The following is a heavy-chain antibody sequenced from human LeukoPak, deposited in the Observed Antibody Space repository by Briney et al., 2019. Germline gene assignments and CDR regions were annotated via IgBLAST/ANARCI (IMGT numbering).Heavy chain of an antibody. J-gene: IGHJ2*01. CDR3: ARGSHYYDSSGPYWYFDL. D-gene: IGHD3-22*01. CDR1: GYTFTSYY. Sequence: ASVKVSCKASGYTFTSYYMHWVRRAPGQGLEWMGIINPSGGSTSYAQKFQGRVTMTRDTSTSTVYMELSSLRSEDTAVYYCARGSHYYDSSGPYWYFDLWGRGTLVTVSS. CDR2: INPSGGST. V-gene: IGHV1-46*01.